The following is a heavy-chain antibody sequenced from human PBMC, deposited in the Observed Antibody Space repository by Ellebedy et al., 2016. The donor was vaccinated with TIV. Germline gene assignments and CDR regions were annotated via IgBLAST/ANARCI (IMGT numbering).Heavy chain of an antibody. Sequence: PGGSLRLSCAPSGFTFTDYYMSWIRHAPGKRLEWVSYTSSSRSTIYSADSLKGRFTISRDNAKNSLYLQMNSLRAEDTAVYYCARPRGYSYGGFDYWGQGTLVTVSS. J-gene: IGHJ4*02. CDR3: ARPRGYSYGGFDY. CDR2: TSSSRSTI. V-gene: IGHV3-11*01. CDR1: GFTFTDYY. D-gene: IGHD5-18*01.